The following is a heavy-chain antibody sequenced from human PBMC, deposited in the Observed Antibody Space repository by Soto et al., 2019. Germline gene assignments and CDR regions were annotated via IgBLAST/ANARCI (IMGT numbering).Heavy chain of an antibody. Sequence: PSQTLSLTCAISGYSVSSYSAALNWISQSPSGGLEWLGRTYYRSRFFSDYAESVKSRIIINPDTSKNKFSLQPKSVAPEDTAVYYCVRDRHSSSGWFEPWGQGTPVTVSS. D-gene: IGHD3-10*01. J-gene: IGHJ5*02. V-gene: IGHV6-1*01. CDR3: VRDRHSSSGWFEP. CDR1: GYSVSSYSAA. CDR2: TYYRSRFFS.